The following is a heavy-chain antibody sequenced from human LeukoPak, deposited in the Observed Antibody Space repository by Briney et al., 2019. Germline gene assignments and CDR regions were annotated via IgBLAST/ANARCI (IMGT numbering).Heavy chain of an antibody. D-gene: IGHD6-19*01. CDR2: IKEDGSEK. Sequence: GGSLRLSCVASRFTFSSYWMTWVRHARGRGLEWVANIKEDGSEKYYVDSGEGRFRISRDNAKNSLFLQMNSPRAEDTAVYYCARDRYRSKWGQGTLVTVSS. CDR1: RFTFSSYW. CDR3: ARDRYRSK. V-gene: IGHV3-7*01. J-gene: IGHJ1*01.